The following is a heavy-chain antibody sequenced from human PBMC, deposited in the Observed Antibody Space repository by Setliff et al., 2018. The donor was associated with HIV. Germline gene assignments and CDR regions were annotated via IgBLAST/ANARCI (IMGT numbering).Heavy chain of an antibody. CDR1: GDSITSGTYY. J-gene: IGHJ5*02. D-gene: IGHD6-19*01. Sequence: SETLSLTCTVSGDSITSGTYYWSWIRQPAGMRLEWIGHISTSGITNYNPSLKSRVTISADTSKSQFSLKLSSLTAADTAVYYCARGRTQWPNYNYFDPWGLGTLVTVSS. CDR2: ISTSGIT. V-gene: IGHV4-61*09. CDR3: ARGRTQWPNYNYFDP.